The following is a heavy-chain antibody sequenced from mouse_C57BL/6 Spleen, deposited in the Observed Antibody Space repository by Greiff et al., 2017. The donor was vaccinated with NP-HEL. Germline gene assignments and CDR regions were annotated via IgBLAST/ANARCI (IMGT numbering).Heavy chain of an antibody. CDR2: ISSGSSTI. CDR1: GFTFSDYG. V-gene: IGHV5-17*01. CDR3: ARRITTVVDAMDD. D-gene: IGHD1-1*01. Sequence: EVMLVESGGGLVKPGGSLKLSCAASGFTFSDYGMHWVRQAPEKGLEWVAYISSGSSTIYYADTVKGRFTISRDNAKNTLFLQMTSLRSEDTAMYYCARRITTVVDAMDDWGQGTSVTVSS. J-gene: IGHJ4*01.